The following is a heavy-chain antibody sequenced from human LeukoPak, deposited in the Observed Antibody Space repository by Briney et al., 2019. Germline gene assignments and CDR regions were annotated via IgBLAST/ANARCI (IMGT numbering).Heavy chain of an antibody. CDR1: GFTFSSYA. CDR2: IDSSSSYI. CDR3: ARGDWFDP. J-gene: IGHJ5*02. Sequence: GGSLRLSCAASGFTFSSYAMNWVRQAPGKGLEWVSSIDSSSSYIYYADSVKGRFTISRANAKNSLFLQMNSLRAEDTAVYYCARGDWFDPWGQGTLVTVSS. V-gene: IGHV3-21*01.